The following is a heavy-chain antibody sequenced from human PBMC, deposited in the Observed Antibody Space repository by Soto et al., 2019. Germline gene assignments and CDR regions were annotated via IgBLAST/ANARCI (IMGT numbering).Heavy chain of an antibody. Sequence: EVQLLESGGGLVQPGGSLRLSCAASGFTFSSYAMTWVRQAPGKGLEWVSAISGSGDVTYYADSVKGQFTISRDNSKNTLYLQMNSLRAEDTAVYYCGEISRGYGSGSSSGSWGQGTLVTVSS. CDR2: ISGSGDVT. CDR3: GEISRGYGSGSSSGS. CDR1: GFTFSSYA. J-gene: IGHJ5*02. D-gene: IGHD3-10*01. V-gene: IGHV3-23*01.